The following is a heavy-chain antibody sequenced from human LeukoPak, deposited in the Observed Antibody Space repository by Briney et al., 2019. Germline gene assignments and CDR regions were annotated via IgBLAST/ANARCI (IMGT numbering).Heavy chain of an antibody. V-gene: IGHV1-2*02. CDR3: ARGGVRTAASSLGY. CDR1: GYTFSDYY. Sequence: GASVKVSCKASGYTFSDYYLHWVRQAPGQGLEWMGWINPNSGGTNFAQKFRGRVTMTRDTSITTAYMELPRLKSDDTAVYYCARGGVRTAASSLGYWGQGTLVTVSS. J-gene: IGHJ4*01. CDR2: INPNSGGT. D-gene: IGHD6-13*01.